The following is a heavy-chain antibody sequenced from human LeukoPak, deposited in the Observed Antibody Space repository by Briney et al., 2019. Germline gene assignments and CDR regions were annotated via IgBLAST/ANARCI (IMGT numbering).Heavy chain of an antibody. J-gene: IGHJ4*02. Sequence: GGSLRLSCAASGFTVSSNYMSWVRQAPGKGLEWVSVIYSGGSTYYADSVKGRFTISRDNSKNTLYLQMNSLRAEDTAVYYCARGVGYSGYDYYFDYWGQGTLVTVSS. CDR1: GFTVSSNY. CDR2: IYSGGST. V-gene: IGHV3-66*01. D-gene: IGHD5-12*01. CDR3: ARGVGYSGYDYYFDY.